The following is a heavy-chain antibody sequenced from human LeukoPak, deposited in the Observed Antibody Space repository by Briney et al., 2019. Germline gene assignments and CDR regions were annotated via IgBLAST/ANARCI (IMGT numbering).Heavy chain of an antibody. J-gene: IGHJ3*02. CDR2: IYTSGST. CDR3: ARVAPSYYDFWSGYPVDI. V-gene: IGHV4-4*07. D-gene: IGHD3-3*01. Sequence: SETLSLTCTGSGGSISSYYWSWIRQPAGKGLEWIGRIYTSGSTNYNPSLKSRVTMSVDTSKNQFSLKLSSVTAADTAVYYCARVAPSYYDFWSGYPVDIWGQGTMVTVSS. CDR1: GGSISSYY.